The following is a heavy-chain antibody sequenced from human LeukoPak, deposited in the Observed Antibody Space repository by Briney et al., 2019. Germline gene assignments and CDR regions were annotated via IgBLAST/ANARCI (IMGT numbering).Heavy chain of an antibody. V-gene: IGHV4-59*01. CDR3: ARVVEAARLHNWFDP. CDR1: GGSISSYY. D-gene: IGHD6-6*01. CDR2: IYYSGST. Sequence: PSETLSLTCTVSGGSISSYYWSWIRQPPGKGLEWIGYIYYSGSTNYNPSLKSRVTISVDTSKNQFSLKLSSVTAADTTVYYCARVVEAARLHNWFDPWGQGTLVTVSS. J-gene: IGHJ5*02.